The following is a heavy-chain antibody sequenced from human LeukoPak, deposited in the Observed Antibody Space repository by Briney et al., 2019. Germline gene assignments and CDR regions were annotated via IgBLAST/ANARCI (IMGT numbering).Heavy chain of an antibody. CDR2: IYYSVST. Sequence: SETLSLTCTVSGGSISSSSYCWGWIRQPPGKGLEWIGCIYYSVSTYYPPSLKSPVTISVDTSKNQFSLKLSSVTAADTAVYYCARLGYSAAYYYYMDVWGKGTTVTVSS. D-gene: IGHD1-26*01. CDR1: GGSISSSSYC. CDR3: ARLGYSAAYYYYMDV. J-gene: IGHJ6*03. V-gene: IGHV4-39*01.